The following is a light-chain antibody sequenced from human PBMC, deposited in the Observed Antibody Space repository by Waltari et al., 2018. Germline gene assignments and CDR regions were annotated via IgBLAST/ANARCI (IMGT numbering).Light chain of an antibody. CDR3: GTWDSSLSGAV. CDR1: SSNIGENS. CDR2: EET. J-gene: IGLJ7*01. V-gene: IGLV1-51*02. Sequence: QSVLTQPPSVSAAPGQRVTITCSGVSSNIGENSVSWYRQFPGSAPKLLIYEETERPAGVPGRFSGSKSGTSATLDITGLQPGDEAEYYCGTWDSSLSGAVFGGGTLLTVL.